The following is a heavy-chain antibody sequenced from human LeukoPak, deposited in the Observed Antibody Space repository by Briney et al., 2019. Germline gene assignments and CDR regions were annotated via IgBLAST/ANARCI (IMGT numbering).Heavy chain of an antibody. J-gene: IGHJ4*02. CDR3: ARIAAHSSSWYDGGY. V-gene: IGHV3-74*01. Sequence: GGSETLFCRAWILLLSLYCVHWAPRSRERGRVCVSRMNSDGSSTTYADSVKGRFTISSDNDKNTMYLQLHSLRAEDTGVYYCARIAAHSSSWYDGGYWGQGTLVTVSS. CDR2: MNSDGSST. D-gene: IGHD6-13*01. CDR1: ILLLSLYC.